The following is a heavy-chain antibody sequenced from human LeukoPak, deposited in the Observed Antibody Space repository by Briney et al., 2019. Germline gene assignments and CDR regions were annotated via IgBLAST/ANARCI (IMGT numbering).Heavy chain of an antibody. V-gene: IGHV4-30-4*01. CDR2: ISYSGST. D-gene: IGHD3-16*01. CDR1: GGSINSGDYY. CDR3: ARHYGP. Sequence: SQTLSLTCTVSGGSINSGDYYWSWIRQAPGKGLEWIGYISYSGSTFHNPSLKSRVIISADMSKNQFSLKLNSVTAADTAVYYCARHYGPWGQGTLVTVSS. J-gene: IGHJ5*02.